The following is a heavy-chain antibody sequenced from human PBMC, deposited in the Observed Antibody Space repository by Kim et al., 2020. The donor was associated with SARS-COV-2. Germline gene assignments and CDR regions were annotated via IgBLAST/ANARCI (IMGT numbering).Heavy chain of an antibody. D-gene: IGHD2-15*01. CDR1: GFSVSNNY. V-gene: IGHV3-66*01. CDR3: ARAPPLCSGGRCYWNRYYYYGMDV. Sequence: GGSLRLSCAASGFSVSNNYMSWVRQAPGKGLEWVSVIYNGGSTYYVESVKGRFTISRDNSKNTLYLQMNSLRVEDTAVYFCARAPPLCSGGRCYWNRYYYYGMDVWGQGTTVTVSS. J-gene: IGHJ6*02. CDR2: IYNGGST.